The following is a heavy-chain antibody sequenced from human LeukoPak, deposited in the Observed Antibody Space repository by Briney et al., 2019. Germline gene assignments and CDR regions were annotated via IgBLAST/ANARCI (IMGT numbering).Heavy chain of an antibody. CDR2: ISGGGGST. V-gene: IGHV3-23*01. Sequence: SGGSLRLSCAASGFTFSSYDMSWVRQAPGKGLEWVSAISGGGGSTYYADSVKGRFTISRDNSKNTLYLQMNSLRAEDTAVYYCAKDKATVTWFDYWGQGTLVTVSS. CDR3: AKDKATVTWFDY. J-gene: IGHJ4*02. D-gene: IGHD4-17*01. CDR1: GFTFSSYD.